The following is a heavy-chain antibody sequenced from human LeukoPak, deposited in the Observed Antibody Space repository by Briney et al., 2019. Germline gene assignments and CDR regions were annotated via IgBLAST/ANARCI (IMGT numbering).Heavy chain of an antibody. CDR3: ARRGSGLDY. D-gene: IGHD6-19*01. J-gene: IGHJ4*02. V-gene: IGHV5-51*01. CDR2: IYPGDSDI. Sequence: GESLKISCKASGYSFTIYWIAWVRRMPGKGLEWMGIIYPGDSDIKYSPSFQGQVTISVDKSVSTAYLQWSSLKASDTAMYYCARRGSGLDYWGQGTLVTVSS. CDR1: GYSFTIYW.